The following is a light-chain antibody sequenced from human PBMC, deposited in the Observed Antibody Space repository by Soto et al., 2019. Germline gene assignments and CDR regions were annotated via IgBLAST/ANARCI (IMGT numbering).Light chain of an antibody. Sequence: VMTQAPATLSVSPGERATLSCRASQTINNNVAWYQLKDGQVPRLVIYGASTRATDIPARFSGSGSGTEFTLTISSLQSEDFAKYHCQQYNNWPQTFXQGTKADIK. CDR2: GAS. CDR1: QTINNN. CDR3: QQYNNWPQT. J-gene: IGKJ1*01. V-gene: IGKV3-15*01.